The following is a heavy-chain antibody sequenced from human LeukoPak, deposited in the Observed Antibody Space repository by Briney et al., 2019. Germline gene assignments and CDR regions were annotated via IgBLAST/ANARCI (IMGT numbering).Heavy chain of an antibody. V-gene: IGHV3-21*01. CDR3: VGGKGVDY. J-gene: IGHJ4*02. CDR2: FNSGSSYI. CDR1: GFTFTSYS. D-gene: IGHD1-1*01. Sequence: GGSLTLSCAASGFTFTSYSMNWVRQAPGKGLEWVSSFNSGSSYIYYADSVKGRFTISRDNAKNSLYLQMDSLRAEDTAGYYCVGGKGVDYWGQGTLVTVSS.